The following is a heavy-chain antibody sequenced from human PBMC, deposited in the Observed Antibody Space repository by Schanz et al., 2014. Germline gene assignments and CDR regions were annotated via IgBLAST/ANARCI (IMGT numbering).Heavy chain of an antibody. J-gene: IGHJ4*02. CDR2: LNFDETYT. V-gene: IGHV3-74*01. D-gene: IGHD5-18*01. CDR1: GFTFSSYW. CDR3: ARGGADSAMAHEY. Sequence: EVQLVESGGEFIQPGGSLRLSCAASGFTFSSYWMHWVRQAPGKGLAWVSRLNFDETYTRYADSVKGRFTISRDNAKNTVYLQLPSLRAEDTGVYYCARGGADSAMAHEYWGRGTLVTVSS.